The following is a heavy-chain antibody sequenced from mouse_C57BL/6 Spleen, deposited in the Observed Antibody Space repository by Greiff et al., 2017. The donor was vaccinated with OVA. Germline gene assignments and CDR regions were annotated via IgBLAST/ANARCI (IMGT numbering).Heavy chain of an antibody. J-gene: IGHJ2*01. CDR1: GYTFTSYW. CDR2: IDPSDSYT. V-gene: IGHV1-69*01. Sequence: QVQLQQPGAELVMPGASVKLSCKASGYTFTSYWMHWVKQRPGQGLEWIGEIDPSDSYTNYNQKFKGKATLTVDKSSSTAYMQLRSLTSEDSAVYYCARWVFTGRGYYFDYWDQGTTLTVSS. D-gene: IGHD4-1*01. CDR3: ARWVFTGRGYYFDY.